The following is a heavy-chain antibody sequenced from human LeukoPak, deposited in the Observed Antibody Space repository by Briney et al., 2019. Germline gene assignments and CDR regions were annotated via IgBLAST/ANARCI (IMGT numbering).Heavy chain of an antibody. CDR1: GGSISSNY. V-gene: IGHV4-59*01. CDR3: ARGPPYLLFDY. D-gene: IGHD2-15*01. J-gene: IGHJ4*02. CDR2: IYYSGST. Sequence: SETLSLTCTVSGGSISSNYWSWIRQPPGKGLEWIGYIYYSGSTNYNPSLKSRVTISVDTSKNQFSLKLSSVTAADTAVYYCARGPPYLLFDYWGQGTLVTVSS.